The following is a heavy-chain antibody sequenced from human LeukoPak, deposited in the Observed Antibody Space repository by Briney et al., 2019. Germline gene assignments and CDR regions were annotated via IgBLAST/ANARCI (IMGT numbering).Heavy chain of an antibody. D-gene: IGHD6-13*01. CDR2: IYYSGST. J-gene: IGHJ4*02. Sequence: SETLSLTCAVYGGSFSGYYWSWIRQPPGKGLEWIGSIYYSGSTYYNPSLKSRVTISVDTSKNQFSLKLSSVTAADTAVYYCAREIAAAGTTPHYWGQGTLVTVSS. CDR1: GGSFSGYY. V-gene: IGHV4-34*01. CDR3: AREIAAAGTTPHY.